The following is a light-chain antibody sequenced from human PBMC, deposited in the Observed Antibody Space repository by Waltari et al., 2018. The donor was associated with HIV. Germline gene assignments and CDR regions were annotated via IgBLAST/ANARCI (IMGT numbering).Light chain of an antibody. CDR2: RDS. CDR3: QLWDNDTAF. CDR1: NIGHKN. Sequence: SYELTQPLSLSVAPGQTARLTCGGNNIGHKNIHWYQQKPGQAPVVVIYRDSHRPSGIPERFSGSNSGNTATLTITRAQVGDEADYFCQLWDNDTAFFGGVTKLTVL. V-gene: IGLV3-9*01. J-gene: IGLJ2*01.